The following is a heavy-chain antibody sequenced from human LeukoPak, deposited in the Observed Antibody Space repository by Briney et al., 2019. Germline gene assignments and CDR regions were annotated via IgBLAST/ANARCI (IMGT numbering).Heavy chain of an antibody. J-gene: IGHJ1*01. V-gene: IGHV3-30-3*01. Sequence: GGSLRLSCAASGFTFSRYAMHWVRQPPGKGLEWVAVMSFDGSNKYYADSVKGRFTISRDNSKNTLYLQMGSLRPEDTAVYYCARDTDYYGSGRHGYFDHWGQGTLVIVSS. CDR3: ARDTDYYGSGRHGYFDH. CDR2: MSFDGSNK. D-gene: IGHD3-10*01. CDR1: GFTFSRYA.